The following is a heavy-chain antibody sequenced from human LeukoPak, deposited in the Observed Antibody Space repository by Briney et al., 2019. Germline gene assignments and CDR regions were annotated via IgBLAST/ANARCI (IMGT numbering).Heavy chain of an antibody. CDR2: IKQDGSEK. CDR3: ARDRYKVGGTSCYVY. D-gene: IGHD2-2*01. Sequence: GGSLRLSCAASGFTFSSYWMSWVRQAPGKGLEWVANIKQDGSEKYYVDSVKGRFTISRDNAKNSLYLQMNSLRAEGTAAYYCARDRYKVGGTSCYVYWGQGTLVTVSS. CDR1: GFTFSSYW. J-gene: IGHJ4*02. V-gene: IGHV3-7*01.